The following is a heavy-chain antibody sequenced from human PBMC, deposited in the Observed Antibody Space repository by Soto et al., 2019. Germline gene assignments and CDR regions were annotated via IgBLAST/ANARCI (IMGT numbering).Heavy chain of an antibody. CDR1: GGSISSGGYY. Sequence: QVQLQESGPGLVKPSQTLSLTCTVSGGSISSGGYYWSWIRQHPGKGLEWIGYIYYSGSTYYNPSLTRRVTISVGTSKNQFYLKLSSVTAADTAVYYCARYGDSSGFDPWGQGTLVTVSS. CDR3: ARYGDSSGFDP. J-gene: IGHJ5*02. V-gene: IGHV4-31*03. D-gene: IGHD4-17*01. CDR2: IYYSGST.